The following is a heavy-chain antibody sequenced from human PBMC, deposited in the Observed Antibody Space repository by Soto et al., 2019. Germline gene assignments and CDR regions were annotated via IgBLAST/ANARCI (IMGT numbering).Heavy chain of an antibody. CDR3: ARPETYYDFWSGYPTHYYYGMDV. CDR1: GCTFSSYA. J-gene: IGHJ6*02. V-gene: IGHV1-69*13. D-gene: IGHD3-3*01. CDR2: IIPIFGTA. Sequence: GASVKVSCKASGCTFSSYAISWVRQAPGQGLEWMGGIIPIFGTANYAQKFQGRVTITADESTSTAYMELSSLRSEDTAVYYCARPETYYDFWSGYPTHYYYGMDVWGQGTTVTVSS.